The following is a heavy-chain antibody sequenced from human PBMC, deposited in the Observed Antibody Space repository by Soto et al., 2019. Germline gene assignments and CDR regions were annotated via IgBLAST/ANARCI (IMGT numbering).Heavy chain of an antibody. J-gene: IGHJ4*02. V-gene: IGHV3-11*01. CDR3: ARDLVPVSGRVFSSSSGWYFFDF. D-gene: IGHD6-6*01. Sequence: QVQLVESGGGLVKPGGSLRLSCAASGITFSDYYMSWIRQAPGKGLEWVSYISNSGRTLYYADSMKGRLTISRDNAKNSLFLPMNRLRSGDKAVYYCARDLVPVSGRVFSSSSGWYFFDFWGQGTLITVSS. CDR1: GITFSDYY. CDR2: ISNSGRTL.